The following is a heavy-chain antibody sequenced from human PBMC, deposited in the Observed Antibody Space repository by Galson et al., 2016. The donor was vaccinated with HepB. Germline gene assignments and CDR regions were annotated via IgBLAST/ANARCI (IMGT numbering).Heavy chain of an antibody. J-gene: IGHJ2*01. CDR1: GFTFEDYA. V-gene: IGHV3-9*01. Sequence: SLRLSCAASGFTFEDYAMHWVRQAPGQGLEWVSGIGWNRVSIDHADSVKGRFTISSDNAKYSLYLQMNSLRAEDTAFYYCVSGKRSSRQSQGWGWYFDLWGRGSLVTVAS. CDR3: VSGKRSSRQSQGWGWYFDL. D-gene: IGHD2-2*01. CDR2: IGWNRVSI.